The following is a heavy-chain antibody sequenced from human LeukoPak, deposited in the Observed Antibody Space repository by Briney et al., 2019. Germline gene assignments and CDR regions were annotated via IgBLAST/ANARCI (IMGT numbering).Heavy chain of an antibody. V-gene: IGHV4-59*01. J-gene: IGHJ4*02. CDR1: GGSISSYY. CDR3: ARLVSSSSYLDY. Sequence: PSETLSLTCTVSGGSISSYYWSWIRQPPGKGLEWIGYIYYSGSTNYNPSLKSRVTISVDTSKNQFSLKLSSVTAADTAVYYCARLVSSSSYLDYWGQGTLVTVSS. CDR2: IYYSGST. D-gene: IGHD6-6*01.